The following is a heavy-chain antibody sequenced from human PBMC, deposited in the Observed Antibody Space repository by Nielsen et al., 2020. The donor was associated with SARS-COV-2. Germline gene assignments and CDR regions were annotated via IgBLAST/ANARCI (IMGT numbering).Heavy chain of an antibody. CDR2: VYYNGNT. D-gene: IGHD2/OR15-2a*01. Sequence: SETLSLTCTVSGGSISSSSYYWGWIRQSPGKGLEWIGCVYYNGNTYYNPSLKSRVTISVDTSKNQVSLRLSSVTAADTAVFYCAAITGSGWLSTRMGYYFSHWGQGTLVSVSS. J-gene: IGHJ4*02. V-gene: IGHV4-39*01. CDR1: GGSISSSSYY. CDR3: AAITGSGWLSTRMGYYFSH.